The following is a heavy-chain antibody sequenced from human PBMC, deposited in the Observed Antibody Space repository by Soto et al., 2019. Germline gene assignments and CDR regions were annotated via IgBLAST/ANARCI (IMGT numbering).Heavy chain of an antibody. CDR3: TRGPRPSSIGTGAL. Sequence: GGSLRLSCAASVFTFSDYYMSWIRQAPGKGLEWVSYISSSSSYTNYADFAKGRFTIARDNAKNTLFLQMRSLRGEDTAVYYCTRGPRPSSIGTGALWGRGALVTVSS. D-gene: IGHD3-10*01. V-gene: IGHV3-11*06. CDR1: VFTFSDYY. J-gene: IGHJ4*02. CDR2: ISSSSSYT.